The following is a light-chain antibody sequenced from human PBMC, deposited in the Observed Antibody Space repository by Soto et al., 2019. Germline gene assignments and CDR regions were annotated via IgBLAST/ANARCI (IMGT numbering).Light chain of an antibody. Sequence: QSALTQPPSASGTPGQRVTISCSGSSSNIGTNTVNWYQQFPRSAPKLLMYSTNQRPSVVPDRFSGSKSGTSASLAISGLQAEDEADYYCAAWDGSLNVVLFGGGTKLTVL. J-gene: IGLJ3*02. CDR2: STN. CDR1: SSNIGTNT. CDR3: AAWDGSLNVVL. V-gene: IGLV1-44*01.